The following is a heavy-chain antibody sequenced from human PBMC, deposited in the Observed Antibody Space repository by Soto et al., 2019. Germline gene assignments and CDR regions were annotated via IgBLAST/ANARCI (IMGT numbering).Heavy chain of an antibody. J-gene: IGHJ6*02. CDR2: IYPGDSDT. Sequence: EVQLVQSGAEVKKPGESLKISCKGSGYTFTNYWIGWVRQMPGKGLEWMGIIYPGDSDTKYNPSFQGQVTISADKSSTTTYLRWTSIKASDTAIYYCAAPIFYDGMDVWGQGNRVTVSS. V-gene: IGHV5-51*01. CDR1: GYTFTNYW. CDR3: AAPIFYDGMDV.